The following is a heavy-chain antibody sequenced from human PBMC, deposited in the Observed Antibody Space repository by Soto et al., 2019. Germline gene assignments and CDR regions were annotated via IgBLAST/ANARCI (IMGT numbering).Heavy chain of an antibody. D-gene: IGHD3-22*01. V-gene: IGHV3-7*01. CDR2: IKQDGSEK. CDR3: ARKYYYDSSGYHNWFDP. J-gene: IGHJ5*02. Sequence: GGSLRLSCAASGFTFSSYWMSWVRQGPGEGLEGVANIKQDGSEKYYVDSVKGRFTISRDNAKNSLYLQMNSLRAEDTAVYYCARKYYYDSSGYHNWFDPWGQGTLVTVSS. CDR1: GFTFSSYW.